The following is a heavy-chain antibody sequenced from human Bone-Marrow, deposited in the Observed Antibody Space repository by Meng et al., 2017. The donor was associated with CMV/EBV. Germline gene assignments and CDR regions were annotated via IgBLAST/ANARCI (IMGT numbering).Heavy chain of an antibody. V-gene: IGHV4-34*01. D-gene: IGHD2-2*01. Sequence: SETLSLTCAVYGGSFSGYYWSWIRQPPGKGLEWIGEINHSGSTNYNPALKSRVTISVDTSKNQFSQKLSSVTAADTAVYYCARGTVNIPVVVPAAGIYWFDPWGQGTLVTVSS. CDR3: ARGTVNIPVVVPAAGIYWFDP. J-gene: IGHJ5*02. CDR1: GGSFSGYY. CDR2: INHSGST.